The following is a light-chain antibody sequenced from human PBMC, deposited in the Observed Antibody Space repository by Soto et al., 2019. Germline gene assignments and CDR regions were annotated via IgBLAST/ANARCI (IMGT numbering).Light chain of an antibody. J-gene: IGKJ3*01. CDR3: QQRGNWPAT. V-gene: IGKV3-11*01. Sequence: ETLLTQSPVTLSLSPVERATLSCMASQSVDNFLAWYQQKLGQAPRLLIYDASHRATGIPTRFSASGSGTDFTLTISSLEPEDFAVYYCQQRGNWPATFGPGTKVDIK. CDR2: DAS. CDR1: QSVDNF.